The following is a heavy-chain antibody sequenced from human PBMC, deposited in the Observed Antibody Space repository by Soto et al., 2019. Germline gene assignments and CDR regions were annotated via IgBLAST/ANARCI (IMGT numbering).Heavy chain of an antibody. J-gene: IGHJ3*02. CDR3: ASCKATRNAFDI. Sequence: GGSLRLSCAVSGFTVSNNYMSWVRQAPGKGLEGVSVIYSGGYTAYGDSVKGRFTISRDNSKNTLYLQMNSLRADDTAVYYCASCKATRNAFDIWGQGTMVTVSS. CDR1: GFTVSNNY. CDR2: IYSGGYT. D-gene: IGHD1-1*01. V-gene: IGHV3-53*01.